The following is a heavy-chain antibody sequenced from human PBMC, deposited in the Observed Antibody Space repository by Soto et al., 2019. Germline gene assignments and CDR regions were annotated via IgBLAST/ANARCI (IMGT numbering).Heavy chain of an antibody. V-gene: IGHV1-69*13. CDR2: IIPIFGTA. Sequence: SVKVACKASGGTFSSYAISWVRQAPGQGLEWMGGIIPIFGTANYAQKFQGRVTITADESTSTAYMELSSLRSEDTAVYYCAREGSSPDYYYYGMDIWGQGTTVTVSS. J-gene: IGHJ6*02. D-gene: IGHD6-6*01. CDR1: GGTFSSYA. CDR3: AREGSSPDYYYYGMDI.